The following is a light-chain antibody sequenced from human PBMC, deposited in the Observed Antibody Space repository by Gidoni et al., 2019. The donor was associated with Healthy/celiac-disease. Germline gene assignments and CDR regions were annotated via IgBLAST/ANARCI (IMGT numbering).Light chain of an antibody. CDR3: QKSDRTLYT. CDR2: AAS. J-gene: IGKJ2*01. Sequence: DLQMTQSPSSLSASVGDRVTITCRASQSISSYLNWYQQKPGKAPKLLIYAASSLQSGVPSRFSGSGAGTDFTLTISSLQPEDFVTYYCQKSDRTLYTFGQGTKLEIK. V-gene: IGKV1-39*01. CDR1: QSISSY.